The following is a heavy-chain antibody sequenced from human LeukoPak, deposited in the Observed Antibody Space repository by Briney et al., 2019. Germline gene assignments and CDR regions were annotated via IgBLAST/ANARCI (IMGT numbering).Heavy chain of an antibody. CDR3: ARGHYDDYE. V-gene: IGHV3-7*01. Sequence: PGGSLRLSCAASGFTFSSYEMNWVRQAPGKGLEWVANIKEHGSETYYVDSVKGRFTISRDNAKNSLYLQMNSLGAEDTAVYYCARGHYDDYEWGRGTLVTVSS. CDR2: IKEHGSET. D-gene: IGHD3-16*01. CDR1: GFTFSSYE. J-gene: IGHJ4*02.